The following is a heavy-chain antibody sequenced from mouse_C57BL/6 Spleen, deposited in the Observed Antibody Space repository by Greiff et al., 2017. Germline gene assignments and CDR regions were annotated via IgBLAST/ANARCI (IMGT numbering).Heavy chain of an antibody. CDR1: GYTFTSYW. CDR3: GIERLWYPWFAY. D-gene: IGHD2-1*01. Sequence: QVQLQQPGAELVKPGASVKVSCKASGYTFTSYWMHWVKQRPGQGLEWIGRIHPSDSDTNYNQKFKGKATLTVDKSSSTAYMQLSSLTSEASAVYCCGIERLWYPWFAYWGQGALVTVSA. CDR2: IHPSDSDT. V-gene: IGHV1-74*01. J-gene: IGHJ3*01.